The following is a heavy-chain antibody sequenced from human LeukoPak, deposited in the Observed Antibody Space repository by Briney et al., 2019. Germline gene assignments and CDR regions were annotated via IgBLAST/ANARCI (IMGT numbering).Heavy chain of an antibody. D-gene: IGHD5-12*01. CDR3: ARDILTKQAYSGYDN. V-gene: IGHV3-48*02. CDR1: GFTFSSYG. CDR2: ISSSSNTI. Sequence: GGSLRLSCAASGFTFSSYGMHWVRQAPGKGLEWVSYISSSSNTIYYADSVKGRFTISRGNAKNSLYLQMNSLRDEDTAVYYCARDILTKQAYSGYDNWGQGTLVTVSS. J-gene: IGHJ4*02.